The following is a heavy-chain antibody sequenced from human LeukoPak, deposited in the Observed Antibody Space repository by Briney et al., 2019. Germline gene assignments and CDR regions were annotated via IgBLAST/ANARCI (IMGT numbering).Heavy chain of an antibody. Sequence: PSETLSLTCTASGGSISSYYWSWIRQPPGKGLEWIGYIYYSGSTNYNPSLKSRVTISVDTSKNQFSLKLSSVTAADTAVYYCARDLGYYDSSGYLPFAYWGQGTLVTVSS. V-gene: IGHV4-59*13. CDR3: ARDLGYYDSSGYLPFAY. CDR2: IYYSGST. CDR1: GGSISSYY. D-gene: IGHD3-22*01. J-gene: IGHJ4*02.